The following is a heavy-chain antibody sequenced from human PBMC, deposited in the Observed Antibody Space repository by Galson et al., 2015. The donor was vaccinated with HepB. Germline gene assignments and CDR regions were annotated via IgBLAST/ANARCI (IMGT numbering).Heavy chain of an antibody. Sequence: SVKVSCKASGYTFTSYGISWVRQAPGQGLEWMGWISAYNGNTNYAQKLQGRVTMTTDTSTSTAYMELRSLRSEDTAVYYCARPDTAMGPYYFDYWGQGTLVTVSS. V-gene: IGHV1-18*01. D-gene: IGHD5-18*01. CDR1: GYTFTSYG. CDR2: ISAYNGNT. J-gene: IGHJ4*02. CDR3: ARPDTAMGPYYFDY.